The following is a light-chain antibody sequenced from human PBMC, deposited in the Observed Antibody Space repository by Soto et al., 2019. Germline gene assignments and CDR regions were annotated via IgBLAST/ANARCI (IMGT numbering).Light chain of an antibody. J-gene: IGKJ4*01. Sequence: EIVLTQSPGTLSLSPGERATLSCRASQSVSSNYLAWYQQKPGQAPRLLIYAASSMATGIPDRFSGSGSETDFTLTISRLEPEDFAVYYCQRYGTSPLTFGGGTKLEIK. CDR1: QSVSSNY. V-gene: IGKV3-20*01. CDR2: AAS. CDR3: QRYGTSPLT.